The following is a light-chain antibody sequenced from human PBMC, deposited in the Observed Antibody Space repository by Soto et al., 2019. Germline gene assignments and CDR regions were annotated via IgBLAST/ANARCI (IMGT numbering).Light chain of an antibody. CDR1: QSVSNY. CDR3: QQTYSTPHT. J-gene: IGKJ2*01. V-gene: IGKV1-39*01. CDR2: AAS. Sequence: DIQMTQSPSSLSASVGDRVTITCRASQSVSNYLNWCQQKPGKAPKLLIYAASTSQSGVPSRFSGSKSGTDFTLTISSLQPEDFATYYCQQTYSTPHTFGQGTKLEIK.